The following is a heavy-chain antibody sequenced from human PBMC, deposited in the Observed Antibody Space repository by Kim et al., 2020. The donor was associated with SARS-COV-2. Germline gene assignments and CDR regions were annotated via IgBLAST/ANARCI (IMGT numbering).Heavy chain of an antibody. Sequence: ASVKVSCKASGYTFTGYYMHWVRQAPGQGLEWMGWINPNSGGTNYAQKFQGRVTMTRDTSISTAYMELSRLRSDDTAVYYCARPPGRLIAAAGVPWFDPWGQGTLVTVSS. CDR1: GYTFTGYY. V-gene: IGHV1-2*02. CDR2: INPNSGGT. CDR3: ARPPGRLIAAAGVPWFDP. D-gene: IGHD6-13*01. J-gene: IGHJ5*02.